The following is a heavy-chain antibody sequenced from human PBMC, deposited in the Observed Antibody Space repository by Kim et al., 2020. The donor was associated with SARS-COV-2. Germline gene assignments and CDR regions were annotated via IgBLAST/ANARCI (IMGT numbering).Heavy chain of an antibody. CDR1: GYTFSSYV. Sequence: ASVKVSCKASGYTFSSYVMHWVRQAPGQRLEWMGWINGGNGNTKYSQKFQGRVIITRDTSASTAYMELSSLRSEDTAVYYCAREGSLGGSGIGYYGMDVWGQGTTVTVSS. CDR2: INGGNGNT. CDR3: AREGSLGGSGIGYYGMDV. D-gene: IGHD3-10*01. J-gene: IGHJ6*02. V-gene: IGHV1-3*01.